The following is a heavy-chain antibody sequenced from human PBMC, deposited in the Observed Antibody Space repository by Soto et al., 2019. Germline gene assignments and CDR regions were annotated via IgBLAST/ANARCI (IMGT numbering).Heavy chain of an antibody. Sequence: ASVKVSCKASGYTFTGYYMHWVRQAPGQGLEWMGWINPNSGGTNYAQKFQGRVTMTRDTSISTAYMELSRLRSDDTAVYYCARDLLTTWAYYYYGMDVWGQGXTVTVYS. CDR3: ARDLLTTWAYYYYGMDV. CDR1: GYTFTGYY. V-gene: IGHV1-2*02. D-gene: IGHD4-4*01. CDR2: INPNSGGT. J-gene: IGHJ6*02.